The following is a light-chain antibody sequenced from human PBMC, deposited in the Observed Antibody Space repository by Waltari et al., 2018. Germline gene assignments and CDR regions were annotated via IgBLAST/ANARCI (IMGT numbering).Light chain of an antibody. CDR2: WAS. V-gene: IGKV4-1*01. CDR1: QSVLYSPNNKNH. J-gene: IGKJ1*01. CDR3: QQYANTPRT. Sequence: DIVMTQSPDPLAVSLGERATVNRQSRQSVLYSPNNKNHLAWYQQKPGQPPKLLIYWASTRESGVPDRFSGSGSGTDFTLTISSLQAEDVAVYYCQQYANTPRTFGQGTTVEIK.